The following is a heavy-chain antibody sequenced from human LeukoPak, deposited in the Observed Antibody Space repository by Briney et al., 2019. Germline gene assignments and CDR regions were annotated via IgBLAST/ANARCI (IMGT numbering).Heavy chain of an antibody. J-gene: IGHJ4*02. V-gene: IGHV4-61*01. CDR3: ARVHKYYYDSSGSHFDY. Sequence: SETLSLTCTVSGGSVSSGSYYWSWIRQPPGKGLEWIGYIYYSGSTNYNPSLKSRVTISVDTSKNQFSLKLSSVTAADTAVYYCARVHKYYYDSSGSHFDYWGQGTLVTVSS. CDR2: IYYSGST. D-gene: IGHD3-22*01. CDR1: GGSVSSGSYY.